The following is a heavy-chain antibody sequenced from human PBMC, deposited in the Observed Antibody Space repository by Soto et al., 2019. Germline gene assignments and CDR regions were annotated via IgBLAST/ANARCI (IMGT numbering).Heavy chain of an antibody. CDR1: GGSISSSSYY. J-gene: IGHJ6*02. CDR3: ASRSKSRLGSSRWARDYYYYGMDV. CDR2: IYYSGST. Sequence: SETLSLTCAVSGGSISSSSYYWGWIRQPPGKGLEWIGSIYYSGSTYYNPSLKSRVTISVDTSKNQFSLKLSSVTAADTAVYYCASRSKSRLGSSRWARDYYYYGMDVWGQGTTVS. V-gene: IGHV4-39*01. D-gene: IGHD6-19*01.